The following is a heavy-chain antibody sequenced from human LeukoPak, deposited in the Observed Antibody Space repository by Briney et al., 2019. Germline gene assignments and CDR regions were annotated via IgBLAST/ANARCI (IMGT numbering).Heavy chain of an antibody. V-gene: IGHV4-4*07. CDR1: GGSISSYY. CDR2: IYTSGST. Sequence: PSETLSLTCTVSGGSISSYYWSWIRQPPGKGVEWIGRIYTSGSTNYNPSLKSRVTMSVDTSKNQFSLKLSSVTAADTAVYYCARVLDYYPNAFDIWGQGTMVTVSS. D-gene: IGHD3-22*01. CDR3: ARVLDYYPNAFDI. J-gene: IGHJ3*02.